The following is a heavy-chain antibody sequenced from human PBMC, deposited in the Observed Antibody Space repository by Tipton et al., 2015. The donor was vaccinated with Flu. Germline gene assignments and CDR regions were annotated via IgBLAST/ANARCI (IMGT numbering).Heavy chain of an antibody. J-gene: IGHJ6*02. V-gene: IGHV3-53*01. CDR1: GFTVSSSNY. CDR2: IYSDGKT. Sequence: SLRLSCAASGFTVSSSNYMNWVRQAPGMGLASVSIIYSDGKTYYADSVKGRFTISRDNSKNTIYLQMNRLGAEDTAVYYCARGDYYYGMDVWGQGTTVTVSS. CDR3: ARGDYYYGMDV.